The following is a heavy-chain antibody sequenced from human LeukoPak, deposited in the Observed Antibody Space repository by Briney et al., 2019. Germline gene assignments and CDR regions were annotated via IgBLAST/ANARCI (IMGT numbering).Heavy chain of an antibody. D-gene: IGHD4-11*01. Sequence: SETLSLTCTVSGGSISSSSYYWGWIRQPPGKGLEWIGSIYYSGSTYYNPSLKSRVTISVDTSKNQFSLKLSSVTAADTAVYYCASDSNPPNKEYFQHWGQGTLVTVSS. V-gene: IGHV4-39*07. CDR2: IYYSGST. J-gene: IGHJ1*01. CDR1: GGSISSSSYY. CDR3: ASDSNPPNKEYFQH.